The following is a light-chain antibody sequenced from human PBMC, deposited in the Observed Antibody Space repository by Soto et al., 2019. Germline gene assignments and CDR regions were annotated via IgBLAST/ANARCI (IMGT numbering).Light chain of an antibody. V-gene: IGLV2-8*01. CDR1: SSDVGGYNY. J-gene: IGLJ2*01. Sequence: QSALTQPPSASGSPGQSVTISCTGTSSDVGGYNYVSWYQQHPGKAPKLMIYEVTKRPSGVPDRFSGSKSGNTASLTVSGLHDEDEADYYCSSYAGSNNLFGGGTKLTVL. CDR2: EVT. CDR3: SSYAGSNNL.